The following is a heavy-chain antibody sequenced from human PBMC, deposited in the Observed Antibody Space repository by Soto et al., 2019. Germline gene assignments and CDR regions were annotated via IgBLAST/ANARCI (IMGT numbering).Heavy chain of an antibody. Sequence: SVKVSCKASGGTFSSYAISWVRQAPGQGLEWMGGTIPIFGTANYAQKFQGRVTITADESTSTAYMELSSLRSEDTAVYYCARDSGVAAEGEYYFDYWGQGTLVTVSS. CDR2: TIPIFGTA. CDR3: ARDSGVAAEGEYYFDY. D-gene: IGHD6-13*01. V-gene: IGHV1-69*13. CDR1: GGTFSSYA. J-gene: IGHJ4*02.